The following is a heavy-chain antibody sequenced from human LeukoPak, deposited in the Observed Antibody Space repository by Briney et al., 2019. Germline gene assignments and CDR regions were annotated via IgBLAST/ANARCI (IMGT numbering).Heavy chain of an antibody. D-gene: IGHD6-19*01. CDR1: GFPFSSFA. Sequence: GGPLSLSCEASGFPFSSFAMPWFRQAPGKGLGGVAVISYDGSNKYYADSVKGRFTISRDNSKNTLYLQMNSLRAEDTAVYYCARSPSSGWSNDFDYWGQGTLVTVSS. V-gene: IGHV3-30-3*01. J-gene: IGHJ4*02. CDR2: ISYDGSNK. CDR3: ARSPSSGWSNDFDY.